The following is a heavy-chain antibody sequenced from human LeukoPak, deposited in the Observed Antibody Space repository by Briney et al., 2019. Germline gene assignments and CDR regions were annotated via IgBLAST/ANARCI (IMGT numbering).Heavy chain of an antibody. CDR1: GLTFSGQW. CDR2: ISSGSNYI. D-gene: IGHD1-1*01. V-gene: IGHV3-21*01. CDR3: ARGSGTMDV. Sequence: GESLRLSCVASGLTFSGQWLNWVRQAPGKGLEWVSSISSGSNYIYYADSVKGRFTISRDNAKNSLYLQMNSLRAEDTAVYYCARGSGTMDVWGQGTTVTVSS. J-gene: IGHJ6*02.